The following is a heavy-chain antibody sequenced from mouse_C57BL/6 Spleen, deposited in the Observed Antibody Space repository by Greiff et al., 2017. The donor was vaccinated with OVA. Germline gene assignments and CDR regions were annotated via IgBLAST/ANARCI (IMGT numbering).Heavy chain of an antibody. Sequence: QVQLQQPGAELVKPGASVKMSCKASGYTFTSYWITWVKQRPGQGLEWIGDIYPGSGSTNYNEKFKSKATLTVDTSSSTAYMQLSSLTSEDSAVYYCAHYYGSSPWFAYWGQGTLVTVSA. CDR1: GYTFTSYW. CDR3: AHYYGSSPWFAY. CDR2: IYPGSGST. J-gene: IGHJ3*01. V-gene: IGHV1-55*01. D-gene: IGHD1-1*01.